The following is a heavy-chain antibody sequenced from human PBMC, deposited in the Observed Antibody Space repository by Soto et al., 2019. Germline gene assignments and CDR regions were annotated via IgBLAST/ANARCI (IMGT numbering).Heavy chain of an antibody. CDR2: ISGSGGST. Sequence: GSLRLSRAAAGGTSDSYAMSWISQDKGKGLEWDSAISGSGGSTYYADSVTGRFTISRDNSKNTLYLQMNSLRAEDTAVYYCAKGGDYGNYFDYWGQGTLVTVSS. CDR3: AKGGDYGNYFDY. J-gene: IGHJ4*02. V-gene: IGHV3-23*01. D-gene: IGHD4-17*01. CDR1: GGTSDSYA.